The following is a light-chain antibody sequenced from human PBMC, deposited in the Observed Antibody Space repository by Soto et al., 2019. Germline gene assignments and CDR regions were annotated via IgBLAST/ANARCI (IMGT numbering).Light chain of an antibody. V-gene: IGKV1-27*01. J-gene: IGKJ3*01. CDR1: QGIRNF. CDR2: AAS. CDR3: QKYSSVPV. Sequence: DIQMTQSPTSLSASVGDRVTITCRASQGIRNFVAWYQKKTGKAPKLLIYAASTLQSGVPSRFSGSGSGADFTLAINSLQPEDVATYSCQKYSSVPVFGPGTKVEIK.